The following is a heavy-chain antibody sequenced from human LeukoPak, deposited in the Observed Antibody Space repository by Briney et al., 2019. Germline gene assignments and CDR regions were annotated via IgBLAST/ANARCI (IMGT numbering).Heavy chain of an antibody. V-gene: IGHV2-5*02. CDR2: IYWDDDK. CDR3: AHLPPPEGKSGYYFFDY. Sequence: SGPTLVNPTQTLTLTCTFSGFSLSTIGVSVGWIRQPPGKALEWLTVIYWDDDKRYSPSLKSRLTTTKDTSKNQVVLTMTNMDPVDTATYYCAHLPPPEGKSGYYFFDYWGQGILVTVSS. CDR1: GFSLSTIGVS. J-gene: IGHJ4*02. D-gene: IGHD3-22*01.